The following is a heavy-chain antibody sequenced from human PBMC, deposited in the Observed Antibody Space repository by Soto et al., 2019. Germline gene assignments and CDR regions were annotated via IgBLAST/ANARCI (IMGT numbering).Heavy chain of an antibody. CDR1: GGSISSYY. J-gene: IGHJ4*02. D-gene: IGHD6-13*01. CDR3: AREIRQQLVLDYFDY. V-gene: IGHV4-59*01. Sequence: SETLSLTCTVSGGSISSYYWSWIRQPPGKGLEWIGYIYYSGSTNYNPSLKSRVTISVDTSKNQFSLKLSSVTAADTAVYYCAREIRQQLVLDYFDYWGQGTLVTVSS. CDR2: IYYSGST.